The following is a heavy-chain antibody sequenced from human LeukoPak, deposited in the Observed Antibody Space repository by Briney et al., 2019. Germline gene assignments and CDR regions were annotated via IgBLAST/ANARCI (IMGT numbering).Heavy chain of an antibody. CDR2: IYSGGST. J-gene: IGHJ3*02. CDR3: ARYYGSGGPDAFDI. V-gene: IGHV3-66*01. D-gene: IGHD3-10*01. Sequence: GGSLRLSCAASGFTVSSNYMSWVRQAPGKGLEWVSVIYSGGSTYYADSVKGRFTISRDNSKNTLYLQMNSLRAEDTAVYYCARYYGSGGPDAFDIWGQGTMVTVSS. CDR1: GFTVSSNY.